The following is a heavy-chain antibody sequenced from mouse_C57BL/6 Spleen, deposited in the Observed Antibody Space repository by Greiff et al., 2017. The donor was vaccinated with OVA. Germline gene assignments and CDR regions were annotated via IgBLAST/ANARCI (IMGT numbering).Heavy chain of an antibody. CDR1: GFSLSTSGMG. D-gene: IGHD4-1*01. CDR2: IYWDDDK. V-gene: IGHV8-12*01. CDR3: ARGAGTPYYFDY. Sequence: QVQLKESGPGILQSSQTLSLTCSFSGFSLSTSGMGVSWIRQPSGKGLEWLAHIYWDDDKRYNPSLKSRRTISKDTSRNQRYLKITRMSTADTATYYCARGAGTPYYFDYWGQGTTLTVSS. J-gene: IGHJ2*01.